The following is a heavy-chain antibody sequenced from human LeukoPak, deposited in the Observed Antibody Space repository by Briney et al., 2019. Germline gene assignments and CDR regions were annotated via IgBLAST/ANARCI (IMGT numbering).Heavy chain of an antibody. J-gene: IGHJ4*02. CDR2: ISGSGGST. CDR3: AKDSPYYYDSSGYSDY. Sequence: GGSLRLSCAASGFTFSSYAMSWVRQAPGEGLEWVSAISGSGGSTYYADSVKGRFTISRDNSKNTLYLQMNRLRAEDTAVYYCAKDSPYYYDSSGYSDYWGQGTLVTVSS. V-gene: IGHV3-23*01. CDR1: GFTFSSYA. D-gene: IGHD3-22*01.